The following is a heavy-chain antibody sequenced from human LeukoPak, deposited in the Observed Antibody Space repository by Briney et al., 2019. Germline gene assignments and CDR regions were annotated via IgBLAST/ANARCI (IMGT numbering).Heavy chain of an antibody. CDR2: IYYTGGT. D-gene: IGHD4-17*01. Sequence: PSETLSLTCSVSGGSISSYYWNWIRQPPGKGLEWIGFIYYTGGTNYNPSLKSRLTISVDTSNNQFSLKLTSVAAADTAVYYCARGGALGAFDIWGQGTMVTVSS. V-gene: IGHV4-59*01. CDR3: ARGGALGAFDI. J-gene: IGHJ3*02. CDR1: GGSISSYY.